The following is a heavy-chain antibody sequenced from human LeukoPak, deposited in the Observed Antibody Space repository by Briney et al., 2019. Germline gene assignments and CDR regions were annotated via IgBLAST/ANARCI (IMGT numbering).Heavy chain of an antibody. CDR1: GFPFSSYE. CDR3: ARRGGAAGNDY. D-gene: IGHD6-13*01. Sequence: PGGSLRLSCVASGFPFSSYEMNWVRQAPGKGLEWVSYISGSGSSVYYADSVKGRFTISRDNAKNSLYLQMNSLRAEDTAVYYCARRGGAAGNDYWGQGTLVTVSS. CDR2: ISGSGSSV. V-gene: IGHV3-48*03. J-gene: IGHJ4*02.